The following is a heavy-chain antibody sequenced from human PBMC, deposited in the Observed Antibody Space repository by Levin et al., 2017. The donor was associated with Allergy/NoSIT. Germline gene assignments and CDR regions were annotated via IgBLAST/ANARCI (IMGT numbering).Heavy chain of an antibody. CDR1: GGSISNSGHY. Sequence: SQTLSLTCTVSGGSISNSGHYWGWIRQPPGKGLEWIGSIYHSGTTYYNASLKSRVTISVDTAKNQFSLKLRSVTAADTAMYYCARSGGTDLDWFDPWGQGTLITVSS. D-gene: IGHD2-15*01. CDR3: ARSGGTDLDWFDP. J-gene: IGHJ5*02. V-gene: IGHV4-39*01. CDR2: IYHSGTT.